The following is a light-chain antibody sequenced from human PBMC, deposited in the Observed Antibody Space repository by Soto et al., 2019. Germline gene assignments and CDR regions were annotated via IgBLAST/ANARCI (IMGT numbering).Light chain of an antibody. CDR1: QGVSSN. CDR3: QQYNNWRT. J-gene: IGKJ1*01. V-gene: IGKV3-15*01. CDR2: GAS. Sequence: EIVMTQSPATLSVSPVERATLSCRASQGVSSNLAWYQQKPGQAPRLLIYGASTRATGIPARFSGSGSGTEFTLTISSLQSEDFAVYYCQQYNNWRTFGQGTKVDIK.